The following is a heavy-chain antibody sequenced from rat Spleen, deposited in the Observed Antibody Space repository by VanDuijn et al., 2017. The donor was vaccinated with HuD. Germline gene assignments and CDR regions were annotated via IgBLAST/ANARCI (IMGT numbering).Heavy chain of an antibody. CDR1: GFSFSSFA. D-gene: IGHD1-2*01. Sequence: EVQLVESGGGLVQPGRSMKLSCPASGFSFSSFAMAWVRQAPTKGLEWVASISYDGGNSYYRDSVKGRFTISRDNARSSLYLQMDSLRSEDTSTYYCAKDSAAIPWYFDFWGPGTMVTVSS. J-gene: IGHJ1*01. CDR3: AKDSAAIPWYFDF. V-gene: IGHV5-20*01. CDR2: ISYDGGNS.